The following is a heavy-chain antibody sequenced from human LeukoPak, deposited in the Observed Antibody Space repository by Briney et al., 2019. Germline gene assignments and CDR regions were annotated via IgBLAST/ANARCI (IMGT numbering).Heavy chain of an antibody. CDR1: GFTFSSYA. V-gene: IGHV3-23*01. Sequence: PGGSLRLSCAASGFTFSSYAMSWVRQAPGKGLEWVSAISGSGGSTYYADSVKGRFTISRDNSKNTLSLQMNSLRADDTAVYYCAKDSWRDQLPVIFDYWGQGILVTVSS. CDR2: ISGSGGST. J-gene: IGHJ4*02. D-gene: IGHD2-2*01. CDR3: AKDSWRDQLPVIFDY.